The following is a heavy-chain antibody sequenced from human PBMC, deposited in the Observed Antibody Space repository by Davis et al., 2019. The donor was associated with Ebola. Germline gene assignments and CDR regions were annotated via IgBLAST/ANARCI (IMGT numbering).Heavy chain of an antibody. Sequence: GGSLRLSCAASGFVFSSYVMSWVRRAPGKGLEWVSILGLSSDTSYADSVKGRFTISRDKAKNSLYLKMNSLRAEDTAVYYCMRISSDYSFSLDFWGQGTVVTVSS. CDR2: ILGLSSDT. CDR1: GFVFSSYV. CDR3: MRISSDYSFSLDF. D-gene: IGHD6-25*01. J-gene: IGHJ4*02. V-gene: IGHV3-21*01.